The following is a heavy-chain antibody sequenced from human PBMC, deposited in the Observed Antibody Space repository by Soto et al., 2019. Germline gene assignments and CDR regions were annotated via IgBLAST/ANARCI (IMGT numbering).Heavy chain of an antibody. CDR3: AKNPGYYYDSTGYHFDY. Sequence: PGGSLRLSCAASGFTFRNYNMNWVRQAPGKGLEWVSAISYGGGTTYYADSVKGRFTISRDNSKNTLYLQMNRLRAEDTAVYYCAKNPGYYYDSTGYHFDYWGQGTLVTVSS. CDR1: GFTFRNYN. J-gene: IGHJ4*02. CDR2: ISYGGGTT. D-gene: IGHD3-22*01. V-gene: IGHV3-23*01.